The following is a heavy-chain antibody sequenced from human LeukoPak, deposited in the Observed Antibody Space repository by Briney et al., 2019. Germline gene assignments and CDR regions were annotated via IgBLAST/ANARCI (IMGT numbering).Heavy chain of an antibody. CDR2: IYYSGST. CDR3: AREEDCSGGSCYDNWFDP. J-gene: IGHJ5*02. D-gene: IGHD2-15*01. V-gene: IGHV4-30-4*01. CDR1: GGSISSGDYY. Sequence: SETLSLTCTVSGGSISSGDYYWSRIRQPPGKGLEWIGYIYYSGSTYYNPSLKSRVTISVDTSKNQFSLKLSSVTAADTAVYYCAREEDCSGGSCYDNWFDPWGQGTLVTVSS.